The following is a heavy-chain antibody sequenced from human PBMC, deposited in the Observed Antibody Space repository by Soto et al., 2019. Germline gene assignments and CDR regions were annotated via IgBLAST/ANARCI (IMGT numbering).Heavy chain of an antibody. V-gene: IGHV2-5*01. D-gene: IGHD3-22*01. CDR2: HYWYDDK. CDR1: GFSLSTGGVG. Sequence: QITLKESGPTLVKPTQTLTLTCSLSGFSLSTGGVGVGWIRQPPRKALQWLALHYWYDDKRYSPSLKSRLTIPKDPSKSQVVLIMTTMDPVATATYYCAHGWSKIDRSGYRWNFELWGRRPLVTVS. CDR3: AHGWSKIDRSGYRWNFEL. J-gene: IGHJ2*01.